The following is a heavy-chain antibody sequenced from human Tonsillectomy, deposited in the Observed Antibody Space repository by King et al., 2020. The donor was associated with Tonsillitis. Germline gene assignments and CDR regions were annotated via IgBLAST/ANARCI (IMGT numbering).Heavy chain of an antibody. D-gene: IGHD3-10*01. CDR3: ARGLVRGVILDYFDY. CDR1: GYIFTSSD. CDR2: ISAYNGHI. V-gene: IGHV1-18*01. Sequence: QLVQSGAEVKKPGASVKVSCKASGYIFTSSDISWVRQAPGQGLEWMGWISAYNGHINYAQKLKGRVTMTTDTSTSTAYMELWSLRSDDTAVYYCARGLVRGVILDYFDYWGQGTLVTVSS. J-gene: IGHJ4*02.